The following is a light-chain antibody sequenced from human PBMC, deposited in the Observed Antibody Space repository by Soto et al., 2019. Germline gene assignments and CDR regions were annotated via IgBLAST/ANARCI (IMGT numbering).Light chain of an antibody. CDR3: QKYGSSSPWT. J-gene: IGKJ1*01. V-gene: IGKV1-5*03. CDR2: KAS. Sequence: DIQMTQSPSTLSASVGDRVTITCRASQSISSWLAWYQQKPGRAPKLLIYKASSLETGVPSRFSGSGSGTEFTLIISRLQPDDFASYYCQKYGSSSPWTFGQGTKVEIK. CDR1: QSISSW.